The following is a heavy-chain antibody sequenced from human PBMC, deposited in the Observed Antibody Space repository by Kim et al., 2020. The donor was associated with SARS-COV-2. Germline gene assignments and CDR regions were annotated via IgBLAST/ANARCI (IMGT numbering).Heavy chain of an antibody. CDR1: GGSINNYY. Sequence: SETLSLTCTVSGGSINNYYWSWIRQPPGEGLEWIGWLYYTGTTNYSPSLSSRVTMSVDTSKNQFSLKLTSVTPADTAVYFCARYRKTDWYHFDSWGRGILVTVSS. CDR2: LYYTGTT. J-gene: IGHJ4*02. CDR3: ARYRKTDWYHFDS. V-gene: IGHV4-59*13. D-gene: IGHD3-9*01.